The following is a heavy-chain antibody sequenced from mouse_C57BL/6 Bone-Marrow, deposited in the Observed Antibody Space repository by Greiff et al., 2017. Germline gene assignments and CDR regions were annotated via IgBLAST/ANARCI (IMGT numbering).Heavy chain of an antibody. CDR2: IYPRSGNT. V-gene: IGHV1-81*01. J-gene: IGHJ4*01. CDR1: GYTFTSYG. Sequence: QVQLQQSGAELARPGASVKLSCKASGYTFTSYGISWVKQRTGQGLEWIGEIYPRSGNTYYNEKFKGKATLTADKSSSTSYMELRSLTSEDSAVYFCARPTPYAMDYWGQGTSVTVSS. CDR3: ARPTPYAMDY.